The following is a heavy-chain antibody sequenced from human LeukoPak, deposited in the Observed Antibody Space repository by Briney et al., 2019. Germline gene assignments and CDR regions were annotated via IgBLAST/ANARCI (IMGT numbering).Heavy chain of an antibody. CDR1: SGSISSSTYY. CDR3: ARAVGTDGYNLWVY. D-gene: IGHD5-24*01. CDR2: IYYTGST. Sequence: SETLSLACTVSSGSISSSTYYWGWIRQPPGKGLEWIGTIYYTGSTYYNPSLKSRVTISVDTSKNQFSLKLTSVTAADTAVYYCARAVGTDGYNLWVYWGQGTLVTVSS. V-gene: IGHV4-39*07. J-gene: IGHJ4*02.